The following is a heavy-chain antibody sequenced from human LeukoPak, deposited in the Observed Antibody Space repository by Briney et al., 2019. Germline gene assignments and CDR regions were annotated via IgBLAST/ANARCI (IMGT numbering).Heavy chain of an antibody. V-gene: IGHV4-4*02. CDR1: GGSITNTNY. CDR2: VNLQGST. Sequence: PSETLSLTCGVSGGSITNTNYWTWVRQPPGKGLEWIGEVNLQGSTNYNPSLMGRVAISVDTSKNQFSLKLSSVTAADTAVYYCARSQYSSSSIDYWGQGTLVTVSS. J-gene: IGHJ4*02. D-gene: IGHD6-6*01. CDR3: ARSQYSSSSIDY.